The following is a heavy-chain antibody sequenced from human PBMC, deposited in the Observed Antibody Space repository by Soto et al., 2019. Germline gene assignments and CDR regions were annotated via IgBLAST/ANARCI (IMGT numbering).Heavy chain of an antibody. CDR3: AKVLPNYYGSGSPPHYGMDV. D-gene: IGHD3-10*01. CDR2: ISGSGGST. V-gene: IGHV3-23*01. CDR1: EFTFSSYA. J-gene: IGHJ6*02. Sequence: PGGSLRLSIGAYEFTFSSYAMSWVRQCPGKGLEGGSAISGSGGSTYYADSVKGRFTISRDNSKNTLYLQMNSLRAEDTAVYYCAKVLPNYYGSGSPPHYGMDVWGQGTTVTVSS.